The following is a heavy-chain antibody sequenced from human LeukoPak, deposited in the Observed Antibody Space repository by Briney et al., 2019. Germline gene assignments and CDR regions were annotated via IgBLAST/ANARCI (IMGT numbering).Heavy chain of an antibody. CDR1: GFTFSSYD. V-gene: IGHV3-30*02. D-gene: IGHD3-10*01. CDR3: AKGGEPKRGAYYFDY. CDR2: IRYDGSNK. Sequence: PGGSLRLSCAASGFTFSSYDMHWVRQAPGKGLEWVAFIRYDGSNKYYADSVKGRFTISRDNSKNTLYLQMNSLRAEDTAVYYCAKGGEPKRGAYYFDYWGQGTLVTVSS. J-gene: IGHJ4*02.